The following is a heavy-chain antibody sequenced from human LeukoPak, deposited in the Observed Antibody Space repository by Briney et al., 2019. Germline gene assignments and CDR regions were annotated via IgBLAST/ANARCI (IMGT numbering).Heavy chain of an antibody. V-gene: IGHV3-15*01. CDR2: IKTILDGGRT. CDR1: GFTFSNAY. J-gene: IGHJ4*02. CDR3: ATDQWEGDF. D-gene: IGHD1-26*01. Sequence: GGSLRLSCVASGFTFSNAYMSWVRQAPGKGLEWVGRIKTILDGGRTDYAAPVKGRFTVSRDDSKNTLYLQMKSLETEDTAIYYCATDQWEGDFWGQGTLVTVSS.